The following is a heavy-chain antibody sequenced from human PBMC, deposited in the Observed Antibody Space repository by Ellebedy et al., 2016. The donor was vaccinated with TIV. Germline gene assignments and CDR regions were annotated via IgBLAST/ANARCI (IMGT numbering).Heavy chain of an antibody. Sequence: SLKISCAASGFAFDDYAMHWVRQAPGKGLEWVSAISWNSGDIGFADSVKGRFTITRDNAKNSLYLQMDSLGAEDTALYYCAKDRSRRSGLGIFSFDYWGQGTLVTVSS. V-gene: IGHV3-9*01. CDR3: AKDRSRRSGLGIFSFDY. D-gene: IGHD5-12*01. CDR1: GFAFDDYA. CDR2: ISWNSGDI. J-gene: IGHJ4*02.